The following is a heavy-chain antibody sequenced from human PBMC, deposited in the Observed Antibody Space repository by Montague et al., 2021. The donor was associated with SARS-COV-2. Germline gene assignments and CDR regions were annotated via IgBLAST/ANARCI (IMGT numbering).Heavy chain of an antibody. J-gene: IGHJ4*02. CDR2: IYYSGST. CDR1: GGSISRYY. V-gene: IGHV4-59*01. D-gene: IGHD3-9*01. CDR3: ARSRENYNILTGYPYYFDY. Sequence: SETLSLTCTVSGGSISRYYWNWIRQPPGKGLEWIAYIYYSGSTXXXPSXXXRVTISVDTSKNQFSLKLSFVTAADTAVYYCARSRENYNILTGYPYYFDYWGQGTLVTVSS.